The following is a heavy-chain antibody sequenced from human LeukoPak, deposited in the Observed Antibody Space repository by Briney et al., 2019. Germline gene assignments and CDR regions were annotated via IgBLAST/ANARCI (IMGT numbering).Heavy chain of an antibody. D-gene: IGHD1-26*01. V-gene: IGHV1-46*01. CDR2: INPSGGST. Sequence: GASVKVSCKASGYTFTSYYMYWVRQAPGQGLEWMGMINPSGGSTSYAQKFQGRVTMTRDMSTSTDYMELISLRSEDTAVYYCARDNSVGDTAWWFDPWGQGTLVTVSS. CDR1: GYTFTSYY. CDR3: ARDNSVGDTAWWFDP. J-gene: IGHJ5*02.